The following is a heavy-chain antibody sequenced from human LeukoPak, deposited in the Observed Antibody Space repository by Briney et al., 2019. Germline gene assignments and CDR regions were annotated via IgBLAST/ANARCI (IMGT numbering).Heavy chain of an antibody. Sequence: GGSLRLSCAASGFTFSSYAMHWVRQAPGKGLEWVAVLWYDGSNKYYADSVKGRFTISRDNSKNTLYLQMNSLRVEDTAVYYCAKGKTYLDAFDIWGQGTMVTVSS. CDR1: GFTFSSYA. CDR2: LWYDGSNK. J-gene: IGHJ3*02. D-gene: IGHD3-10*01. V-gene: IGHV3-33*06. CDR3: AKGKTYLDAFDI.